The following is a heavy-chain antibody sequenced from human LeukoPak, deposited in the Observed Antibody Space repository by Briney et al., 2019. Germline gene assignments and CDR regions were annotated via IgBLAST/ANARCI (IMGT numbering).Heavy chain of an antibody. CDR1: GGPISSSNW. CDR3: ARMGAGTAAAGYYFDY. D-gene: IGHD6-13*01. Sequence: PSETLSLTCSVSGGPISSSNWWSWVRHPPGNGLEWIGEIYHSGSTNYNPSLKSRVTISVDKSKNQFSLKLSSVTAADTAVYYCARMGAGTAAAGYYFDYWGQGTLVTVSS. J-gene: IGHJ4*02. V-gene: IGHV4-4*02. CDR2: IYHSGST.